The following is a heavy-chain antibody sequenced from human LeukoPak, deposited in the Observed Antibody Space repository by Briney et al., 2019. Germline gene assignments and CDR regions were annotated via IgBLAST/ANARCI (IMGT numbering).Heavy chain of an antibody. J-gene: IGHJ4*02. Sequence: PGGSLRLSCVTPGFTFNTYAMTWVRQAPGKGLEWVSVISASGDATNYADSVKGRFTISRDNSKNTLFLQMNRLRADDTAVYYCTKDYKADYWGQGTLVSVSS. CDR3: TKDYKADY. V-gene: IGHV3-23*01. D-gene: IGHD1-1*01. CDR1: GFTFNTYA. CDR2: ISASGDAT.